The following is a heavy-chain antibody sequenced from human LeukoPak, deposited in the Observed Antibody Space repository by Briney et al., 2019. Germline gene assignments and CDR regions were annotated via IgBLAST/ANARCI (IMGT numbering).Heavy chain of an antibody. CDR1: GGTFSSYA. V-gene: IGHV1-69*13. J-gene: IGHJ5*02. CDR3: ARYFDWLHAWFDP. CDR2: IIPIFGTA. Sequence: ASVKVSCKASGGTFSSYAISWVRQAPGQGLEWMGGIIPIFGTANYAQKFQGRVTITADESTSTAYMGLSSLRSEDTAVYYCARYFDWLHAWFDPWGQGTLVTVSS. D-gene: IGHD3-9*01.